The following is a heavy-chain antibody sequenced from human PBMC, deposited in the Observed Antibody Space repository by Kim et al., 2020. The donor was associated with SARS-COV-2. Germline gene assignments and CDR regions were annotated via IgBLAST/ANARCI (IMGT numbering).Heavy chain of an antibody. CDR3: ARASSSWSDY. V-gene: IGHV1-3*01. Sequence: NTKYSQKFQGRVTITRDTAASTAYMELSSLRSEDTAVYYCARASSSWSDYWGQGTLVTVSS. CDR2: NT. J-gene: IGHJ4*02. D-gene: IGHD6-13*01.